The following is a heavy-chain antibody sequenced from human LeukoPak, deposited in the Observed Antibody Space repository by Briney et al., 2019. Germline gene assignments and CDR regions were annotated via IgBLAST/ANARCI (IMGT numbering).Heavy chain of an antibody. CDR3: ARDRGGRTGLDD. J-gene: IGHJ4*02. Sequence: GGSLRLSCAASGXTFSSYGMHWVRQAPGKGLEWVAVIWYDGSDKYYADSAKGRFTISRDNAENSLYLQMNSLRAEDTAVYYCARDRGGRTGLDDWGQGTLVTVSS. CDR1: GXTFSSYG. V-gene: IGHV3-33*01. D-gene: IGHD2-15*01. CDR2: IWYDGSDK.